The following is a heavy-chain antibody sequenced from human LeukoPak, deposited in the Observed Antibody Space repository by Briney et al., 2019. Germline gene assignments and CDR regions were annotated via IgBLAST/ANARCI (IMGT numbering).Heavy chain of an antibody. J-gene: IGHJ3*02. CDR1: GFTFDDYA. D-gene: IGHD3-16*01. CDR2: ISWNSGSI. Sequence: PGRSLRLSCAASGFTFDDYAMHWVRQAPGKGLEWVSGISWNSGSIGYADSVKGRFTISRDNAKNSLYLQMNSLRAEDTALYYCARLGGGDAFDIWGQGTMVTVSS. V-gene: IGHV3-9*01. CDR3: ARLGGGDAFDI.